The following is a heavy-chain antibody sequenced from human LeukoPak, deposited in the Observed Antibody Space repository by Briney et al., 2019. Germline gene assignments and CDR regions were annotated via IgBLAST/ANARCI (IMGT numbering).Heavy chain of an antibody. J-gene: IGHJ5*02. Sequence: GGSLRLSCAASGFTFSSYAMHWVRQAPGKGLEWVAVISYDGSNKYYADSVKGRFTISRDNSKNTLYLQMNSLRAEDTAVYYCARAGYCSSTSCDKHNWFDPWGQGTLVTVSS. CDR3: ARAGYCSSTSCDKHNWFDP. V-gene: IGHV3-30-3*01. CDR2: ISYDGSNK. CDR1: GFTFSSYA. D-gene: IGHD2-2*02.